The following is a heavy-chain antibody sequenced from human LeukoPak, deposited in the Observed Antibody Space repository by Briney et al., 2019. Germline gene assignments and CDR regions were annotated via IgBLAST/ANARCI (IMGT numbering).Heavy chain of an antibody. CDR3: ARGEAASPAGDYYYYYYMDV. D-gene: IGHD2-2*01. V-gene: IGHV3-21*01. J-gene: IGHJ6*03. CDR2: ISSSSSYI. Sequence: GGSLRLSCAASVFTFSSYSMNWVRPAPGKGLGWVSSISSSSSYIYYADSVNGRFTMSRDNAKNSLYLQMNSLRAEDTAVYYCARGEAASPAGDYYYYYYMDVWGKGTTVTVSS. CDR1: VFTFSSYS.